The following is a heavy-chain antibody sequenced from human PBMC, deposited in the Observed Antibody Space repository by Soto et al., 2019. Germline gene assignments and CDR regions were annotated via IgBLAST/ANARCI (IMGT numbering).Heavy chain of an antibody. V-gene: IGHV4-30-4*01. CDR2: IYYSGSN. CDR1: GGSISSGDYY. CDR3: AREGYYGDYKDY. Sequence: QVQLQESGPGLVKPSQTLSLTCTVSGGSISSGDYYWSWIRQPPGKGLEWIGYIYYSGSNYYNPTLKSRVTISVDTAKNHFSLKLSSVTAADTAVYYCAREGYYGDYKDYWGQGTLVTGSS. D-gene: IGHD4-17*01. J-gene: IGHJ4*01.